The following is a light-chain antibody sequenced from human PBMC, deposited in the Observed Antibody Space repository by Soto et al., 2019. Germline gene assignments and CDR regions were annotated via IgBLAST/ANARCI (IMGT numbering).Light chain of an antibody. Sequence: EIVLTQSPGTPSLSPGERATLFCRASQSVGSSYLAWYQQKPGQAPRLLIYGASNRATGIPDRFSGSGSGTDFTLTISRLEPEDFAVYYCQQYGSSAITFGQGTRLETK. V-gene: IGKV3-20*01. CDR1: QSVGSSY. CDR3: QQYGSSAIT. J-gene: IGKJ5*01. CDR2: GAS.